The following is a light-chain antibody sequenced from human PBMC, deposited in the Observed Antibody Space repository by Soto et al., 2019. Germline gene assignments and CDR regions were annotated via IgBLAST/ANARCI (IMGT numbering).Light chain of an antibody. V-gene: IGLV3-21*04. CDR1: NIGSKG. CDR2: YDS. CDR3: QVWDSSSDHVV. Sequence: SYELTQPPSVSVAPGKTARITCGGNNIGSKGVHWHQQKPGQAPVVVIFYDSDRPSGIPERFSGSNSGNTATLTISRVEAGDEADYFCQVWDSSSDHVVFGGGTEVTVL. J-gene: IGLJ2*01.